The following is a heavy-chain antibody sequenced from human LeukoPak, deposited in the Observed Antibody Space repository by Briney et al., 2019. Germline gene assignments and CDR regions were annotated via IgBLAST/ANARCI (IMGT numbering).Heavy chain of an antibody. CDR2: ISPYNGYT. D-gene: IGHD3-22*01. Sequence: GASVKVSCKASGYTFSNYGFSWVRQAPGQGLEWMGWISPYNGYTNYAQKLQGRVTMTTDTSTSTAYMELRSLRSDDTAVYYCARDWRIKLREYYYDRPAFFDYWGQGTLVTVSS. CDR3: ARDWRIKLREYYYDRPAFFDY. CDR1: GYTFSNYG. V-gene: IGHV1-18*01. J-gene: IGHJ4*02.